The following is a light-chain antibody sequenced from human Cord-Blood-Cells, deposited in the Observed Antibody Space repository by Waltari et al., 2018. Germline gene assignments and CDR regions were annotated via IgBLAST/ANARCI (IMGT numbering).Light chain of an antibody. Sequence: EIVLTQSPATLSLSTGERATLSCRASQRVSSYLAWYQQKPGQAPRLLIYDASNRATGIPARFSGSESGTDFTLTISSLEPEDFAVYYCQQRSNWPLTFGGGTKVEIK. CDR3: QQRSNWPLT. CDR1: QRVSSY. J-gene: IGKJ4*01. CDR2: DAS. V-gene: IGKV3-11*01.